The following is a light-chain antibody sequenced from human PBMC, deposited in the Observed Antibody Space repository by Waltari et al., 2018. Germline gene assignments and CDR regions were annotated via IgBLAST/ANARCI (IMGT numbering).Light chain of an antibody. CDR3: FLSYNGARL. CDR2: DTT. Sequence: QAVVTQEPSLTVSPGGTVTLTCGPSTGAGTTGPSPYWFQQKPGQAPRTLIYDTTDRHSWTPARFSGSLLGGKAALTLSGAQPEDEADYYCFLSYNGARLFGGGTKLTVL. CDR1: TGAGTTGPS. V-gene: IGLV7-46*01. J-gene: IGLJ3*02.